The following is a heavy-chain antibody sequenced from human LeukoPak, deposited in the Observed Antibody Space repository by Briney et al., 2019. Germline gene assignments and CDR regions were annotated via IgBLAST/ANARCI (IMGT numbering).Heavy chain of an antibody. Sequence: ASVKVPCKASGYTFTSYDINWVRQATGQGLEWMGWMNPNSGNTGYAQKFQGRVTITRNTSISTAYMELSSLRSEDTAVYYCARGLYSSSWYTQNYYYYYMDVWGKGTTVTVSS. J-gene: IGHJ6*03. D-gene: IGHD6-13*01. CDR1: GYTFTSYD. CDR3: ARGLYSSSWYTQNYYYYYMDV. V-gene: IGHV1-8*03. CDR2: MNPNSGNT.